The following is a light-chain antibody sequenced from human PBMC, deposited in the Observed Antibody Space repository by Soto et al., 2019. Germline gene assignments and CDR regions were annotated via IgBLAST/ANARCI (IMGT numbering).Light chain of an antibody. V-gene: IGKV3-11*01. J-gene: IGKJ5*01. CDR2: DAS. CDR1: QSVSSY. CDR3: HQRSNWPIT. Sequence: EIVLTQSPATLSLSPGERATLPCRASQSVSSYLAWYQQKPGQAPRLLIYDASNRATGIPARFSGSGSGTDFTLTISSLEPEDFAVYYCHQRSNWPITFGQGTRLEVK.